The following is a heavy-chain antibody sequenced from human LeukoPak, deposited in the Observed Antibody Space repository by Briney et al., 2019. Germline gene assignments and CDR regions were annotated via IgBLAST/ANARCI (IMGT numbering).Heavy chain of an antibody. J-gene: IGHJ5*02. V-gene: IGHV4-39*01. CDR2: IYYSGST. CDR1: GGSISSSSYY. CDR3: ARRGRSSGWQEDDWFDP. Sequence: SETLSLTCTVSGGSISSSSYYWGWIRQPPGKGLEWIGSIYYSGSTYYNPSLKSRVTISVDTSKNQFSLKLSSVTAADTAVYYCARRGRSSGWQEDDWFDPWGQGTLVTVSS. D-gene: IGHD6-19*01.